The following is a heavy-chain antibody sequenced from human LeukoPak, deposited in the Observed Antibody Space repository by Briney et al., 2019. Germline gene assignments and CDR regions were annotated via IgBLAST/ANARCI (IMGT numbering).Heavy chain of an antibody. CDR2: IIPILGIA. V-gene: IGHV1-69*02. J-gene: IGHJ5*02. CDR1: GGTFSSYT. Sequence: ASVKVSCKASGGTFSSYTISWVRQAPGQGLEWMGRIIPILGIANYAQKFQGRVTITADKSTSTAYMELSSLRSEDTAVYYCAGGARGYSGYDPKNWFDPWGQGTLVTVSS. D-gene: IGHD5-12*01. CDR3: AGGARGYSGYDPKNWFDP.